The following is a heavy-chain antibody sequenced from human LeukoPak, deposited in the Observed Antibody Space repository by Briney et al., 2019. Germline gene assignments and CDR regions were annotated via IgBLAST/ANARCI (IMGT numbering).Heavy chain of an antibody. CDR2: INTDGSST. Sequence: GGSLRLSCAASGFTFSSYWMHWVRQAPGKGLVWVSRINTDGSSTSYADSVKGRFTISRDNAKNTLYLQMNSLRAEDTAVYYCVRSMATITFSFDYWGQGTLVTVSS. CDR3: VRSMATITFSFDY. D-gene: IGHD5-24*01. V-gene: IGHV3-74*01. CDR1: GFTFSSYW. J-gene: IGHJ4*02.